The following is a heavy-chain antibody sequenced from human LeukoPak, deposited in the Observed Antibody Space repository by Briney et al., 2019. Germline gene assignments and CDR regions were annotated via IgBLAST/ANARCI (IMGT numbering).Heavy chain of an antibody. J-gene: IGHJ4*02. V-gene: IGHV3-53*01. CDR3: AKDRAYTYGDAYYFDY. CDR2: IYSGGAT. D-gene: IGHD5-18*01. Sequence: GGSLRLSCAASGFTVSNNYVSWVRQAPGKGLEWVSVIYSGGATFYADSAKGRFTISRDSSKNTLFLQMNSLRPEDTAVYYCAKDRAYTYGDAYYFDYCGQGTLVTVPS. CDR1: GFTVSNNY.